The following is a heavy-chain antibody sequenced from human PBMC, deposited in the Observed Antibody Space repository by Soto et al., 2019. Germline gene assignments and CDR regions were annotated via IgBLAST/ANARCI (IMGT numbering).Heavy chain of an antibody. D-gene: IGHD1-26*01. CDR3: ARGVSAGVDY. Sequence: QVQLVQSGAEVREPGASVKVSCKASGYSFTSLDINWVRQTAGQGLEWMGWMQPSTGRTGYAQKFQGIVTMTRDTSINTAYMELTTLTSDDTACYYCARGVSAGVDYWGQGTLVTVSS. J-gene: IGHJ4*02. CDR1: GYSFTSLD. V-gene: IGHV1-8*01. CDR2: MQPSTGRT.